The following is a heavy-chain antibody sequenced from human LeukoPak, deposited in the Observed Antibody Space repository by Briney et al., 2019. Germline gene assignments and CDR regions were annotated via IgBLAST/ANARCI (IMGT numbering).Heavy chain of an antibody. J-gene: IGHJ6*03. Sequence: GGSLRLSCAASGFTVSSTYMTWVRQAPGKGLEWVSIIYIDGTTYYADAVKGRFTISRDNAKNTVYLQMNSLRAEDTAVYYCARGRIAVAGTYIPSNWGPQLYYMDVWGKGTTVTVSS. D-gene: IGHD6-19*01. CDR1: GFTVSSTY. V-gene: IGHV3-66*01. CDR3: ARGRIAVAGTYIPSNWGPQLYYMDV. CDR2: IYIDGTT.